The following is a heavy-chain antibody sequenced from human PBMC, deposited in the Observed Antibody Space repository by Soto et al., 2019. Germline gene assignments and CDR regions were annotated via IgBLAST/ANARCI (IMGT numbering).Heavy chain of an antibody. CDR1: GFTFSTYA. CDR3: AKDLPLGSTVALGT. V-gene: IGHV3-23*04. J-gene: IGHJ5*02. D-gene: IGHD1-26*01. CDR2: ISGSGSST. Sequence: EVQLVESGGDFVQPGGSLRLSCAASGFTFSTYAMSWVRQAPGKGLEWVSTISGSGSSTFYADALKGRFAISRDNSKNRLFLTMNSLRMEDTAIYYCAKDLPLGSTVALGTWGQGTLVTVSS.